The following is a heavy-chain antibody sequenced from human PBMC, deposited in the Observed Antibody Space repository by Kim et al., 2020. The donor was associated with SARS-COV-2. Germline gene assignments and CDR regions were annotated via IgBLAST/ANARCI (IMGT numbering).Heavy chain of an antibody. CDR1: GFTFTSSA. V-gene: IGHV1-58*01. J-gene: IGHJ5*02. CDR3: AAKSYYGSGSFEP. CDR2: IVVGSGNT. Sequence: SVKVSCKASGFTFTSSAVQWVRQARGQRLEWIGWIVVGSGNTTYAQKFQERVTITRDMSTSTAYMELSSLRSEDTAVYYCAAKSYYGSGSFEPWGQGTLVTVSS. D-gene: IGHD3-10*01.